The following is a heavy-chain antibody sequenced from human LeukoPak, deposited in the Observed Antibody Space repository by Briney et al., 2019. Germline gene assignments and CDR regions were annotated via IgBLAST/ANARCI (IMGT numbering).Heavy chain of an antibody. J-gene: IGHJ4*02. Sequence: GGSLRLSCAASGFTFSSYAMSWVRQAPGEGLEWVSAIRGSGSSTYYADSVKGRFTISRDNSKNTLYLQVNSLRAEDTAIYYCAKGFRLYGDYYFDYWGQGTLVTVSS. CDR2: IRGSGSST. V-gene: IGHV3-23*01. CDR3: AKGFRLYGDYYFDY. D-gene: IGHD4-17*01. CDR1: GFTFSSYA.